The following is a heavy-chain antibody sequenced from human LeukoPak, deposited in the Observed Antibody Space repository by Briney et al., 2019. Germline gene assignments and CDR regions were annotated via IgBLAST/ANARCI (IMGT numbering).Heavy chain of an antibody. J-gene: IGHJ4*02. CDR1: GYTFTSYD. Sequence: ASVKVFCKASGYTFTSYDINWVRQATGQGLEWMGWMNPNSGNTGYAQKFQGRVTITRNTSISTAYMELSSLRSEDTAVYYCARGPMKRRYSSSYVVDYWGQGTLVTVSS. CDR2: MNPNSGNT. V-gene: IGHV1-8*03. CDR3: ARGPMKRRYSSSYVVDY. D-gene: IGHD6-6*01.